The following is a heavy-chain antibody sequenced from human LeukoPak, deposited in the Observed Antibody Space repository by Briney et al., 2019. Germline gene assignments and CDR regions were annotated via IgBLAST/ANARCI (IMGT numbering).Heavy chain of an antibody. V-gene: IGHV4-30-2*01. CDR3: ARDREYYDFWSGHDAFDI. Sequence: KPSQTLSLTCAVSGASMSSHGYSWSWIRQPPGKGLEFIGYIYHDGNTYYNPSLNSRVSISVDMSKNQFSLKLSSVTAADTAVYYCARDREYYDFWSGHDAFDIWGQGTMVIVSS. CDR1: GASMSSHGYS. J-gene: IGHJ3*02. D-gene: IGHD3-3*01. CDR2: IYHDGNT.